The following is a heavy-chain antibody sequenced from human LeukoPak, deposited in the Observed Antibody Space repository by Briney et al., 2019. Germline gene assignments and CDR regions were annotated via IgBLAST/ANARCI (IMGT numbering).Heavy chain of an antibody. J-gene: IGHJ6*03. CDR2: IYYSGST. D-gene: IGHD5-24*01. V-gene: IGHV4-39*07. CDR3: ARESRGRDGYNLYYYYMDV. Sequence: SETLSLTCTVSGGSISSSSYYWGWIRQPPGKGLEWIGSIYYSGSTYYNPSLKSRVTISVDTSKNQFSLKLRSVTAADTAVYYCARESRGRDGYNLYYYYMDVWGKGTTVTISS. CDR1: GGSISSSSYY.